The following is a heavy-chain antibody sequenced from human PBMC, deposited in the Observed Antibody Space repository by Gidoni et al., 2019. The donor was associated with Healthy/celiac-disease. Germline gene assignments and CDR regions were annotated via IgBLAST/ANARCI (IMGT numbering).Heavy chain of an antibody. V-gene: IGHV4-34*01. CDR3: ARALYSSSSYRFDY. CDR2: NNHSGST. CDR1: GGSFRGYY. J-gene: IGHJ4*02. Sequence: QVQLQQWCAGLFKPSATLSLTCAVSGGSFRGYYGSGLRQPPGKGMAWIGKNNHSGSTNYNPSLKSRVTISVDTSKNQFSLKLSSVTAADTAGYYWARALYSSSSYRFDYWGQGTLVTVSS. D-gene: IGHD6-6*01.